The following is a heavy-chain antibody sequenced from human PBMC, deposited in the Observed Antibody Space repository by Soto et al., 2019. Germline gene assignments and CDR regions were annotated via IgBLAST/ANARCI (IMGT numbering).Heavy chain of an antibody. CDR1: GYTLTRYW. CDR2: ISAYNGNT. V-gene: IGHV1-18*01. J-gene: IGHJ4*02. CDR3: ARDTVDTAMVTPFDY. D-gene: IGHD5-18*01. Sequence: ASGKVSRKASGYTLTRYWISWVRQAPGQGLEWMGWISAYNGNTNYAQKLQGRVTMTTDTSTSTAYMELRSLRSDDTAVYYCARDTVDTAMVTPFDYWGQGTLVTVSS.